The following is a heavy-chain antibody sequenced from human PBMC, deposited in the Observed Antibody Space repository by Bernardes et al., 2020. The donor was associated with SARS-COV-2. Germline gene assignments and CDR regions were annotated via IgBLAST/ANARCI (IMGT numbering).Heavy chain of an antibody. CDR2: IYSSGST. Sequence: SETLSLTCTVSGGSISSSSYYWGWIRQPPGKGLEWIGSIYSSGSTYYNPSLKSRVTISVDTSKNQFSLKLSSVTAADTAVYYCARVDYDFWSGYYPFNYYYMDVWGKGTTVTVSS. CDR1: GGSISSSSYY. V-gene: IGHV4-39*07. CDR3: ARVDYDFWSGYYPFNYYYMDV. D-gene: IGHD3-3*01. J-gene: IGHJ6*03.